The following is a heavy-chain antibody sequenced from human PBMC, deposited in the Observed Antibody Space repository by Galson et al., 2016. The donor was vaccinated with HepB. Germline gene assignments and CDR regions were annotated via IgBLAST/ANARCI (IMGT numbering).Heavy chain of an antibody. CDR1: GFSVTTSGVG. J-gene: IGHJ4*02. Sequence: PALVKPTQTLTLTCTLSGFSVTTSGVGMAWFRRPPGKPLEWLALIYWNDDRRYSPSLKTRLTITKDTSRNQVLLTMTNVDPVDTATYYCAHRTLPTQFDFWGQGTLVTVSS. D-gene: IGHD2/OR15-2a*01. CDR3: AHRTLPTQFDF. CDR2: IYWNDDR. V-gene: IGHV2-5*01.